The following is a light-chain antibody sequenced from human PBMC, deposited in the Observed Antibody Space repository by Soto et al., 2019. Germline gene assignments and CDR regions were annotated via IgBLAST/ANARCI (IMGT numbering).Light chain of an antibody. CDR2: GAS. CDR3: HQYGSSPPT. Sequence: EIVLTQSPGTLSLSPGERATFSCRASQSVSSSYLAWYQQKPGQAPRLLINGASSRATGIPDRFSGSGSGTDFTLTISRLEPEDFGVYYCHQYGSSPPTFGPGTKVDIK. V-gene: IGKV3-20*01. CDR1: QSVSSSY. J-gene: IGKJ3*01.